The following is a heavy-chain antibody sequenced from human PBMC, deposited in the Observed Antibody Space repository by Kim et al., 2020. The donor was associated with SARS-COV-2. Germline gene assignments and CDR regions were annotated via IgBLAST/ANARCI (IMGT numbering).Heavy chain of an antibody. V-gene: IGHV1-3*01. CDR1: GYTFTSYA. Sequence: ASVKVSCKASGYTFTSYAMHWVRQAPGQRLEWMGWINAGNGNTKYSQKFQGRVTITRDTSASTAYMELSSLRSEDTAVYYCARALRRDTAMVGYWGQGTLVTVSS. CDR3: ARALRRDTAMVGY. CDR2: INAGNGNT. D-gene: IGHD5-18*01. J-gene: IGHJ4*02.